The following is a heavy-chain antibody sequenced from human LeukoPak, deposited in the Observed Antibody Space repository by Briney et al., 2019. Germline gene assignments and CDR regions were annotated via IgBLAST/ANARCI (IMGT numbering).Heavy chain of an antibody. CDR3: ARKLRWKAWWDY. CDR2: INHSGST. Sequence: PSETLSLTCAVYGGSFSGYYWSWIRQPPGKGLEWIGEINHSGSTNYNPSLKSRVTISVDTSKNQFSLKLSSVTAADTAVYYCARKLRWKAWWDYWGQGTLVTVSS. V-gene: IGHV4-34*01. J-gene: IGHJ4*02. CDR1: GGSFSGYY. D-gene: IGHD4-17*01.